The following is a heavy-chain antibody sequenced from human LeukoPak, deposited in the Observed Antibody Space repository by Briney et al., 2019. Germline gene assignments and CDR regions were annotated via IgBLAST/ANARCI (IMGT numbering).Heavy chain of an antibody. CDR2: IYPGDSDT. V-gene: IGHV5-51*01. D-gene: IGHD3-22*01. Sequence: KDGESLKISCKGSGYSFTSYWIGWVRQMPGKGLEWMGIIYPGDSDTGYSPSFQGQVTISADKSISTAYLQWSSLKASDTAMYYCARQGHYYDSSGYYYPYTDYWGQGTLVTVSS. CDR1: GYSFTSYW. J-gene: IGHJ4*02. CDR3: ARQGHYYDSSGYYYPYTDY.